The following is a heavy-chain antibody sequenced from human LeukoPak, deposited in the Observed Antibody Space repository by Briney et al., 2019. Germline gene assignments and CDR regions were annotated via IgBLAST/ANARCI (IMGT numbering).Heavy chain of an antibody. J-gene: IGHJ6*03. D-gene: IGHD5-12*01. CDR1: GGYISSYY. V-gene: IGHV4-4*07. CDR3: ARDGDSGYEADYYYMDV. Sequence: PSETLSLTCTVSGGYISSYYWSWIRQPAGKGLEWIGRIYTSGSTNYNPSLKSRVTMSVDTSKNQFSLKLSSVTAADTAVYYCARDGDSGYEADYYYMDVWGKGTTVTVSS. CDR2: IYTSGST.